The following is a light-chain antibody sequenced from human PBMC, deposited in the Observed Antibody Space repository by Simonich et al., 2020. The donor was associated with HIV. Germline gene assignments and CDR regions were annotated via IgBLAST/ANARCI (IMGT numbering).Light chain of an antibody. V-gene: IGKV2D-29*02. CDR3: MQSIQHPKT. CDR2: AVS. Sequence: DIVMTQTPLFLSVIPGQPASISCRSSQSLLHTDGKTYLYWYLQKPGKSPRLLIYAVSTRFSGVPDRFSGSGSGTHFTLKIGRVEAEDVGVYYCMQSIQHPKTFGQGTKVEIK. CDR1: QSLLHTDGKTY. J-gene: IGKJ1*01.